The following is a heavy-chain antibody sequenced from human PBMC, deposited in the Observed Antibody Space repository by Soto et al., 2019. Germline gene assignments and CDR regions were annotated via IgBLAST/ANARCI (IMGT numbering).Heavy chain of an antibody. J-gene: IGHJ4*02. CDR1: GFTFSSYW. CDR3: ARDYPGNGIDY. Sequence: EVQLVESGGGLVQPGGSLRLSCAASGFTFSSYWMHWVRQVPGKGLVWVSQIDSDGSSRTYADSVKGRFTISRDNVKNTVYLQMNSLKAEDTAVYYCARDYPGNGIDYWGQETLVTVAS. V-gene: IGHV3-74*01. D-gene: IGHD1-1*01. CDR2: IDSDGSSR.